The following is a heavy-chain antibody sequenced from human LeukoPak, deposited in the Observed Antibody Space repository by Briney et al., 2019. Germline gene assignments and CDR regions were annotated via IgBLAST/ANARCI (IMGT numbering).Heavy chain of an antibody. CDR2: ISAYNGNT. V-gene: IGHV1-18*01. CDR1: GYTFTSYG. CDR3: ARQVGYNWNYWFDP. Sequence: GASVKVSCKASGYTFTSYGISWVRQAPGQGLEWMGWISAYNGNTNYAQKLQGRVTMTTDTSTSTAHMELRSLRSDDTAVYYCARQVGYNWNYWFDPWGQGTLVTVSS. D-gene: IGHD1-7*01. J-gene: IGHJ5*02.